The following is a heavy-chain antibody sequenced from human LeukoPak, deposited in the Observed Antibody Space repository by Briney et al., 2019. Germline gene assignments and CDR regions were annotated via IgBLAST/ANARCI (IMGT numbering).Heavy chain of an antibody. J-gene: IGHJ4*02. CDR1: GFTFSSYE. CDR2: ISSSGSTI. CDR3: ARSVVSEAYCFDY. V-gene: IGHV3-48*03. Sequence: PGGSLRLSCAASGFTFSSYEMNWVRQAPGKGLEWVSYISSSGSTIYYADSVKGRFTISRDNAKNSLYLQMNSLRAEDTALYYCARSVVSEAYCFDYWGQGTLVTVSS. D-gene: IGHD4-23*01.